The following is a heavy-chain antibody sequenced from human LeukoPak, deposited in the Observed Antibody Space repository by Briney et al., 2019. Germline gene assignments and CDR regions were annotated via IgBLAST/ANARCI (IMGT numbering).Heavy chain of an antibody. CDR3: AKVPIVVVGKYDY. J-gene: IGHJ4*02. Sequence: GGSLRLSCAASGFTFSSYAMSWVRRAPGKGLEWVSAISGSGGSTYYADSVKGRFTISRDNSKNTLYLQMNSLRAEDTAVYYCAKVPIVVVGKYDYWGQGTLVTVSS. V-gene: IGHV3-23*01. CDR1: GFTFSSYA. CDR2: ISGSGGST. D-gene: IGHD3-22*01.